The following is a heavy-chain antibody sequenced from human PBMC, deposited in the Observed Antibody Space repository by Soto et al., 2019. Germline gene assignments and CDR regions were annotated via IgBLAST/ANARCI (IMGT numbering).Heavy chain of an antibody. Sequence: QVQLVESGGGVVQPGRSLRLSCAASGFTFSSYGMHWVRQAPGKGLEWVAVIWYDGSNKYYADSVKGRFTISRDNSKNTLYLQMNSLRAEDTAVYYCARDLTMIVVAGVDYWGQGTLVTVSS. CDR2: IWYDGSNK. CDR3: ARDLTMIVVAGVDY. CDR1: GFTFSSYG. J-gene: IGHJ4*02. D-gene: IGHD3-22*01. V-gene: IGHV3-33*01.